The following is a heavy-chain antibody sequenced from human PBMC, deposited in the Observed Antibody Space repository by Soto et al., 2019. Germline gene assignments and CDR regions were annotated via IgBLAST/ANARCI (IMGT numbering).Heavy chain of an antibody. CDR3: ARAQIVVVPAGISPPRYSWFDP. CDR1: GGSISSGGYY. J-gene: IGHJ5*02. Sequence: SETLSLTCTVSGGSISSGGYYWSWIRQHPGKGLEWIGYIYYSGSTYYNPSLKSRVTLSVDTSKNQFSLKLSSVTAADTAVYYCARAQIVVVPAGISPPRYSWFDPWGRGNLVTVSS. V-gene: IGHV4-31*03. D-gene: IGHD2-2*01. CDR2: IYYSGST.